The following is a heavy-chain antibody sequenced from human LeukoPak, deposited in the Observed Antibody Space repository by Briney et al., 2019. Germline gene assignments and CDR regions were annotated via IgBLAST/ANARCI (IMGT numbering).Heavy chain of an antibody. CDR3: ARAVPGFDY. V-gene: IGHV3-21*01. J-gene: IGHJ4*02. CDR2: ISGSSSSYI. Sequence: GSLRLSCAASGFTFSSYGMSWVRQAPGKGLEWVSCISGSSSSYIYYADSVKGRFTISRDNAKNSLYLQMNSLRAEDTAVYYCARAVPGFDYWGQGTLVTVSS. CDR1: GFTFSSYG.